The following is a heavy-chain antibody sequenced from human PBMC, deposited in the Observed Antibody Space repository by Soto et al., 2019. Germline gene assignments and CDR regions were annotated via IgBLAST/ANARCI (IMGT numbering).Heavy chain of an antibody. V-gene: IGHV3-11*01. CDR1: GFTFSDYY. D-gene: IGHD3-22*01. CDR2: ISNSGSII. CDR3: ARDGDYYEIVGYFLREAVDI. J-gene: IGHJ3*02. Sequence: QVQLVESGGGLVKPGGSPRLSCAASGFTFSDYYMSWIRQAPGKGLEWISYISNSGSIIYYVDAVKGRFTISRDNAKNSLYLQMNSLRVDDTAVYFCARDGDYYEIVGYFLREAVDIWGRGTMVTVSS.